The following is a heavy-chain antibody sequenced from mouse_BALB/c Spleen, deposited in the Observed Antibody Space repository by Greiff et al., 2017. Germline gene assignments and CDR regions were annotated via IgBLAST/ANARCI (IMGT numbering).Heavy chain of an antibody. J-gene: IGHJ4*01. CDR3: ARPGQRYAMDY. CDR2: ISYSGST. V-gene: IGHV3-2*02. D-gene: IGHD3-1*01. Sequence: EVQLQESGPGLVKPSQSLSLTCTVTGYSITSDYAWNWIRQFPGNKLEWMGYISYSGSTSYNPSLKSRISITRDTSKNQFFLQLNSVTTEDTATYYCARPGQRYAMDYWGQGTSVTVSS. CDR1: GYSITSDYA.